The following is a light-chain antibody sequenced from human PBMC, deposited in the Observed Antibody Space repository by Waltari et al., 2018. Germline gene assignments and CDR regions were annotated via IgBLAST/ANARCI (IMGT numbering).Light chain of an antibody. Sequence: EIVLTQSPGTLSLSPGERATLSCRASQGVGKYLAWSQQRPGQAPRLLLYHTTIRATGIPDRFRGSGYGTDFSLTISRLEPEDFAVYYCQKYDFLPATFGQGTTVEIK. V-gene: IGKV3-20*01. CDR3: QKYDFLPAT. CDR2: HTT. CDR1: QGVGKY. J-gene: IGKJ1*01.